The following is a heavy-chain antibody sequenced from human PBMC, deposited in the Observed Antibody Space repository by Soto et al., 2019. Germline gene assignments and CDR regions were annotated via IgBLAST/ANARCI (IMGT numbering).Heavy chain of an antibody. V-gene: IGHV1-69*01. J-gene: IGHJ6*02. D-gene: IGHD3-10*01. CDR3: ARGTMVRGVISYYYYGMDV. CDR1: GGTFSSYA. CDR2: IIPIFGTA. Sequence: QVQLVQSGAEVKKPGSSVKVSCKASGGTFSSYAISWVRQAPGQGLEWMGGIIPIFGTANYAQKFQGRVTITADESTSTAYMELSSLRSEYTAVYYCARGTMVRGVISYYYYGMDVWGQGTTVTVSS.